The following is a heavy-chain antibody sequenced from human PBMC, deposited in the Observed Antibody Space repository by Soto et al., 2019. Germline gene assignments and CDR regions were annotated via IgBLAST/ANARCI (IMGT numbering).Heavy chain of an antibody. V-gene: IGHV5-51*01. Sequence: PGESLKISCKGSGYSFTSYWIGWVRQMPGKGLEWMGIIYPGDSDTRYSPSFQGQVTISADKSISTAYLQWSSLKASDTAMYYCARRDDSSGYYYNAFDIWGQGTMVTVSS. J-gene: IGHJ3*02. CDR1: GYSFTSYW. CDR2: IYPGDSDT. CDR3: ARRDDSSGYYYNAFDI. D-gene: IGHD3-22*01.